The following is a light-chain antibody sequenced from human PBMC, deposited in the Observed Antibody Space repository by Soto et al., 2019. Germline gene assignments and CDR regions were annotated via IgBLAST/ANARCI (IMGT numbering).Light chain of an antibody. CDR2: GAS. V-gene: IGKV3-15*01. CDR3: QQDNNGPT. CDR1: QSVSSN. J-gene: IGKJ3*01. Sequence: IVMTQSPATLSVSPGERATLSCRASQSVSSNLAWYQQKPGQAPRLLIYGASTRATGIPARFSGSGSGTEFTLTISSLQSEDFAVYYCQQDNNGPTFGPGTKVDIK.